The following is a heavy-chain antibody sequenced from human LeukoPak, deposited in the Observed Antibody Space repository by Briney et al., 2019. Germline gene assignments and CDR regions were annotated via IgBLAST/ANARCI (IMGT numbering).Heavy chain of an antibody. J-gene: IGHJ5*02. CDR2: MNPNSGNT. CDR3: ASRRTFRQIAAAATNWFDP. V-gene: IGHV1-8*01. Sequence: GASVKVSCKASGYTFTSYDINWVRQATGQGLEWMGWMNPNSGNTGYAQKFQGRVTMTRNTSISTAYMELSSLRSEDTAVYYCASRRTFRQIAAAATNWFDPWGQGTLVTVSS. CDR1: GYTFTSYD. D-gene: IGHD6-13*01.